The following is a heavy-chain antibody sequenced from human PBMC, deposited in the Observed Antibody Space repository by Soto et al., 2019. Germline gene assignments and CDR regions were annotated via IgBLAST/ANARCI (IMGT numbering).Heavy chain of an antibody. CDR3: AKGISSASSFDY. Sequence: PGGSLRLSCAASGFTFSHHDMSWARQAPGKGLEWVSAISGSGGRTHYADSVKGRFTISRDNSKNMLSLQMNSLRAEDTAVYHCAKGISSASSFDYWGQGALVTVSS. CDR2: ISGSGGRT. V-gene: IGHV3-23*01. J-gene: IGHJ4*02. D-gene: IGHD3-22*01. CDR1: GFTFSHHD.